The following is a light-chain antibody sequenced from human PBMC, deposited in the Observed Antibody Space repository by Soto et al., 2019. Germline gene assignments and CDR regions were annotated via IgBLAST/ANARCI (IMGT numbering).Light chain of an antibody. Sequence: EIVLTQSPGTLSLSLGERATLSCRASQSVSTFLAWYQQKPGQAPSLLIYGASTRATGIPDRFSGSGSGTDFTLTISRLEPEDFEVYYCQQYDDAPFTFGQGTNVEIK. J-gene: IGKJ2*01. V-gene: IGKV3-20*01. CDR3: QQYDDAPFT. CDR1: QSVSTF. CDR2: GAS.